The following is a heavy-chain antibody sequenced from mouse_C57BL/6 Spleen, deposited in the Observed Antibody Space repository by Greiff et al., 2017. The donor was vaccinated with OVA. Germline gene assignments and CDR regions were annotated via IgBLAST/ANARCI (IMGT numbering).Heavy chain of an antibody. D-gene: IGHD1-1*01. CDR2: IYPSDSET. V-gene: IGHV1-61*01. J-gene: IGHJ2*01. Sequence: QVQLQQPGAELVRPGSSVKLSCKASGYTFTSYWMDWVKQRPGQGLEWIGNIYPSDSETHYNQKFKDKATLTVDKSSSTAYMQLSSLTSEDSAVYYCARDYVSYFDYWGQGTTLTVSS. CDR3: ARDYVSYFDY. CDR1: GYTFTSYW.